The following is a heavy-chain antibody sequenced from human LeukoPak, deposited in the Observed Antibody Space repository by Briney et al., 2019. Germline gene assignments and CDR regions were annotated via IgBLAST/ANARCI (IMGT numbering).Heavy chain of an antibody. V-gene: IGHV4-34*01. D-gene: IGHD3-3*01. Sequence: PSETLSLTCAVYGGSFSGYYWSGIPQPPGKGLEWIGEINQSGSTNYNPSLKSRVTISVDTSTDQFYLKMSSVTAADTAVYYCARGFFQGQWSGYYPALRYYYYMDVWGKGTTVTVSS. CDR2: INQSGST. J-gene: IGHJ6*03. CDR1: GGSFSGYY. CDR3: ARGFFQGQWSGYYPALRYYYYMDV.